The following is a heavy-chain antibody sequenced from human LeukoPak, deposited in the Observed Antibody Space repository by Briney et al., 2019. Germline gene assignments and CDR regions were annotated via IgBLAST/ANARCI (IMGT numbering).Heavy chain of an antibody. CDR1: GGSISSGGYY. Sequence: SETLSLTCTVSGGSISSGGYYWSWIRQHPGKGLEWIGYIYYSGSTNYNPSLKSRVTISVDTSKNQFSLKLSSVTAADTAVYYCARAWFPRYCSSTSCYTRIRSGWFDPWGQGTLVTVSS. J-gene: IGHJ5*02. CDR3: ARAWFPRYCSSTSCYTRIRSGWFDP. D-gene: IGHD2-2*02. V-gene: IGHV4-31*03. CDR2: IYYSGST.